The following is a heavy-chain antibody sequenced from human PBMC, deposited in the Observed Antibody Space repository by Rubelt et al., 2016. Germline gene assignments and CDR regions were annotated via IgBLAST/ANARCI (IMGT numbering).Heavy chain of an antibody. CDR1: GFIFISYW. CDR2: IIDDGGPT. D-gene: IGHD1-14*01. J-gene: IGHJ2*01. CDR3: ARGRNSDWYFER. Sequence: EVQLVESGGGLVKPGGSLRLSCAASGFIFISYWMHWVRQVPGKGLVWISGIIDDGGPTDNADSVTGRFTISRDNAKRTLYREMNSLRADETAVYYCARGRNSDWYFERWGRGTLVTVSS. V-gene: IGHV3-74*01.